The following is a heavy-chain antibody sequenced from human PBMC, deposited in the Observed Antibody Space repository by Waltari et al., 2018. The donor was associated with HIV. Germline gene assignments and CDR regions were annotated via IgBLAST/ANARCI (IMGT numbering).Heavy chain of an antibody. V-gene: IGHV3-20*04. CDR1: GFTLDSYG. CDR3: ARAWAWGWEIPGTFDL. D-gene: IGHD7-27*01. Sequence: EVQLAEFGGGLVRPGGSLRLSWKASGFTLDSYGMHWVRQVPCRGLGGVVGLNWEGGKRSYADSVKGRCTISRDNSKNSLSLHIINVKVDDTAAYFCARAWAWGWEIPGTFDLWGPGTTVIVSS. J-gene: IGHJ3*01. CDR2: LNWEGGKR.